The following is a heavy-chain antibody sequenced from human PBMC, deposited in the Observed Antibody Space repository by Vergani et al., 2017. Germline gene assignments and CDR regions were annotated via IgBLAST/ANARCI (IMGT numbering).Heavy chain of an antibody. CDR3: ARDGGGAYCGGDCYYYYYYYMDV. D-gene: IGHD2-21*01. Sequence: EVQLLESGGGLVQPGGSLRLSCAASGFTFSSYAMSWVRQAPGKGLEWVSVIYSGGSTYYADSVKGRFTISRDNSKNTLYLQMNSLRAEDTAVYYCARDGGGAYCGGDCYYYYYYYMDVWGKGTTVTVSS. CDR1: GFTFSSYA. CDR2: IYSGGST. J-gene: IGHJ6*03. V-gene: IGHV3-23*03.